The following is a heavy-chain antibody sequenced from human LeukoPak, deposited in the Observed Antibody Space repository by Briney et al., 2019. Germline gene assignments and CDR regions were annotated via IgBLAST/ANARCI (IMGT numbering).Heavy chain of an antibody. CDR3: ARDWAIVVVPAAMDYYYYGMDV. V-gene: IGHV4-39*07. CDR1: GGSISSSSYY. Sequence: PSETLSLTCTVSGGSISSSSYYWGWIRQPPGKGLEWIGSIYYSGSTYYNPSLKSRVTISVDTSKNQFSLKLSSVTAADTAVYYCARDWAIVVVPAAMDYYYYGMDVWGQGTTVTVSS. J-gene: IGHJ6*02. CDR2: IYYSGST. D-gene: IGHD2-2*01.